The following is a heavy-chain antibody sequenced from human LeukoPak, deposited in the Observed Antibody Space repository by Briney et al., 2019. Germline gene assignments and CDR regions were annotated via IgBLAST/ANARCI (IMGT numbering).Heavy chain of an antibody. CDR3: ARGSQRSIAVAGDWVY. D-gene: IGHD6-19*01. Sequence: GGSLRLSCAASGFTFSSYWMSWVRQAPGQGLEWVSSISSSSSYIYYADSVKGRFTISRDNAKNSLYLQMNSLRAEDTAVYYCARGSQRSIAVAGDWVYWGQGTLVTVSS. J-gene: IGHJ4*02. CDR2: ISSSSSYI. V-gene: IGHV3-21*01. CDR1: GFTFSSYW.